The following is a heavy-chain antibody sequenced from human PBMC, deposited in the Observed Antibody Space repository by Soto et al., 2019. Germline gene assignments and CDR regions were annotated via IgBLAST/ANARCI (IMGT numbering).Heavy chain of an antibody. Sequence: PGGSLRLSCAASGFTFSGAAMHWVRQAFGKGLEWVGRIRSKANSYATAYAASVKGRFTISRDDSKNTAYLQMNSLKTEDTAVYYCTRLVLVHGNNPYSSGWNWFDPWGQGTLVTVSS. CDR1: GFTFSGAA. CDR2: IRSKANSYAT. CDR3: TRLVLVHGNNPYSSGWNWFDP. V-gene: IGHV3-73*01. D-gene: IGHD6-19*01. J-gene: IGHJ5*02.